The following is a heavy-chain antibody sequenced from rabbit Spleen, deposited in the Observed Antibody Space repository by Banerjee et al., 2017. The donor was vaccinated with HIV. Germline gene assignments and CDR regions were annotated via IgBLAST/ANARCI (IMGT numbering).Heavy chain of an antibody. CDR2: IDVTKSGNT. V-gene: IGHV1S45*01. CDR3: ARDAAGREDFNL. CDR1: GLDLRHNYW. Sequence: QEQLEESGGALVKPGASLTLTCKASGLDLRHNYWICWVRQAPGKGLEWIACIDVTKSGNTYYASWAKGRLTISETSSTTVDLKMTSLTAADTATYFCARDAAGREDFNLWGQGTLVTVS. J-gene: IGHJ4*01. D-gene: IGHD4-2*01.